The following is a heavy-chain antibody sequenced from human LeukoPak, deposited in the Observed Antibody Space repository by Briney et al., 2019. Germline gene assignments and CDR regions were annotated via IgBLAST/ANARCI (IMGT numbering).Heavy chain of an antibody. J-gene: IGHJ4*02. CDR2: IYYSGNT. V-gene: IGHV4-59*02. CDR3: ARDGSNNGEFDW. D-gene: IGHD5-24*01. CDR1: GGSVSTYY. Sequence: PSETLSLTCTVSGGSVSTYYWSWIRQPPGKGLEWIGYIYYSGNTNYNPSLKSRVTISVDTSKSQFSLKLSSVTAADTAVYYCARDGSNNGEFDWWGQGTLVTVSS.